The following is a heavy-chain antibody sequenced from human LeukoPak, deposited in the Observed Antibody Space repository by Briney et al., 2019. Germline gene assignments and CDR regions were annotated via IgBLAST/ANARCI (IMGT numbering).Heavy chain of an antibody. Sequence: PGGSLRLSCAASGFTFSSHSMNGVRQAPGKGLEWGASIGSRSSYIYYAASVKGRFTISRDNAKNSLYLQMNSLRADDTAVYYRAKDRSGMAYHSDFWGQGTLVIVSS. CDR3: AKDRSGMAYHSDF. CDR2: IGSRSSYI. V-gene: IGHV3-21*01. J-gene: IGHJ4*02. D-gene: IGHD2-2*02. CDR1: GFTFSSHS.